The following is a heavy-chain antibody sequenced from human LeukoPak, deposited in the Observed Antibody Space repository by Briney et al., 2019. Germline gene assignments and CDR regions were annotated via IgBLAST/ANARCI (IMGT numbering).Heavy chain of an antibody. CDR1: GFTFSSYA. D-gene: IGHD3-22*01. Sequence: PGGSLRLSCAASGFTFSSYAMHWVRQAPGKGLEWVAVISYDGSNKYYADSVKGRFTISRDNSKNTLYLQMNSLRAEDTAVYYCARFSLEGGYYLKAHDAFDIWGQGTMVTVSS. J-gene: IGHJ3*02. CDR2: ISYDGSNK. CDR3: ARFSLEGGYYLKAHDAFDI. V-gene: IGHV3-30*04.